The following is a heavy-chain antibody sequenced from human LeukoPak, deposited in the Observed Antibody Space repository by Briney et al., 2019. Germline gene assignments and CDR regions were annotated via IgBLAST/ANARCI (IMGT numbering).Heavy chain of an antibody. CDR1: GGTFSSYI. V-gene: IGHV1-69*06. D-gene: IGHD4-17*01. CDR3: ARGYPSTLYKADYVHPYYLDH. CDR2: IIPMFGTT. J-gene: IGHJ4*02. Sequence: SVKVSCKASGGTFSSYIIKWARQAPGQGLEWMGGIIPMFGTTVYAQKFQGRVTITADRSSSTVYMQLSSLRYEDTAVYYCARGYPSTLYKADYVHPYYLDHWGQGTLVTVSS.